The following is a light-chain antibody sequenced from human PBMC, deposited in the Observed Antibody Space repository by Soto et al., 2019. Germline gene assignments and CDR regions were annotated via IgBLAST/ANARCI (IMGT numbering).Light chain of an antibody. CDR3: HQYGSSGT. V-gene: IGKV3-20*01. CDR1: QSVSNNY. CDR2: GAS. Sequence: EIVLTQSPGTLSLSPGERATLSCRASQSVSNNYLAWYQQKPGQAPRLLIYGASNRATGIPDRFSGSGSGTDLTLTISRLEPEYFSGYYCHQYGSSGTFGKGTKVEIK. J-gene: IGKJ1*01.